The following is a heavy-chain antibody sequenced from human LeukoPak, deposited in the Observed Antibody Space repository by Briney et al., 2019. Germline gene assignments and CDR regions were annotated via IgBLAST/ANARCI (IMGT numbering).Heavy chain of an antibody. Sequence: GGSLRLSCAASGFTFSSYWMHWVRQAPGKGLVWVSRINSDGSSTSYADSVKGRFTISRDNAKNTLYLQMNSLRAEDTAVYYCARATGWYGDAFDIWGQGTMVTVSS. CDR1: GFTFSSYW. J-gene: IGHJ3*02. D-gene: IGHD6-19*01. V-gene: IGHV3-74*01. CDR2: INSDGSST. CDR3: ARATGWYGDAFDI.